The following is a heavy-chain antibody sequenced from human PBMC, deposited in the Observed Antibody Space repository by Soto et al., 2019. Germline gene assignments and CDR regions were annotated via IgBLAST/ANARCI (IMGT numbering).Heavy chain of an antibody. V-gene: IGHV4-31*03. CDR2: IYYSGST. CDR3: ARGVSAGPKNNWFDP. J-gene: IGHJ5*02. Sequence: QVQLQESGPGLVKPSQTLSLTCTVSGGSISSGGYYWSWIRQHPGKGLEWIGYIYYSGSTYYNPSLKGRVTISGDTSKNQFSLKLSSVTAADTAVYYCARGVSAGPKNNWFDPWGQGTLVTVSS. CDR1: GGSISSGGYY. D-gene: IGHD2-21*01.